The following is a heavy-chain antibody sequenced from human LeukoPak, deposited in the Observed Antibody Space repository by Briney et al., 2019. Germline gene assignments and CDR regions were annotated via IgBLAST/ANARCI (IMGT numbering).Heavy chain of an antibody. CDR3: TTGSRGYCSSTSCYEGGFDY. Sequence: GGSLRLSCAASGFTFSSYAMSWVRQAPGKGLEWVGRIKSKTDGGTTDYAAPVKGRFTISRDDSKNTLYLQMNSLKTEDTAVYYCTTGSRGYCSSTSCYEGGFDYWGQGTLVTVSS. CDR2: IKSKTDGGTT. J-gene: IGHJ4*02. D-gene: IGHD2-2*01. V-gene: IGHV3-15*01. CDR1: GFTFSSYA.